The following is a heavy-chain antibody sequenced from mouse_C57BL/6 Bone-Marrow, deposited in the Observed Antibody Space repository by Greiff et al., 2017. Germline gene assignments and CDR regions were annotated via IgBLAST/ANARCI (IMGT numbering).Heavy chain of an antibody. J-gene: IGHJ1*03. CDR2: IYPGGGYT. V-gene: IGHV1-63*01. Sequence: QVQLQQSGAELVRPGTSVKMSCKASGYTFTNYWIGWAKQRPGHGLEWIGDIYPGGGYTNYNEKFKGKGTLTADKSSSTAYMQFSSLTSEDSAIYYCARQVFDWYFDVWGTGTTVTVSS. CDR1: GYTFTNYW. CDR3: ARQVFDWYFDV.